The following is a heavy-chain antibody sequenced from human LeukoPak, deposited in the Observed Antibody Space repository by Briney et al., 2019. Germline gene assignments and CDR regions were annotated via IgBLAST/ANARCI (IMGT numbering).Heavy chain of an antibody. CDR1: VYTFTGYY. D-gene: IGHD6-19*01. J-gene: IGHJ5*02. CDR2: INPNSGGT. Sequence: ASVKVSCKASVYTFTGYYMHWVRQAPGQGLEWMGWINPNSGGTNYAQKFQGRVTMTRDTSISTAYMGLSRLRSDDTAVYYCARVVLSTVAGPTRAYNWFDPWGQGTLVTVSS. V-gene: IGHV1-2*02. CDR3: ARVVLSTVAGPTRAYNWFDP.